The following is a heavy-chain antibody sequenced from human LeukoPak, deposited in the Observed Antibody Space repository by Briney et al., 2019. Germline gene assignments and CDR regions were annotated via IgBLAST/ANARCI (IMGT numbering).Heavy chain of an antibody. J-gene: IGHJ5*02. CDR3: AREGGEVVIQPNWFDP. Sequence: GASVKVSCKASGYTFTDYYIHWVRQAPGQGLEWMGWINPNSGGTNYAQKFQGWVTMTRDTSISTAYMELSRLRSDDTAVYYCAREGGEVVIQPNWFDPWGQGTLVTVSS. CDR1: GYTFTDYY. CDR2: INPNSGGT. V-gene: IGHV1-2*04. D-gene: IGHD3-22*01.